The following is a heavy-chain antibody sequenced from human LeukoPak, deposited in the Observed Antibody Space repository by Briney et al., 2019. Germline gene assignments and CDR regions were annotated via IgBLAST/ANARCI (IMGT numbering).Heavy chain of an antibody. V-gene: IGHV4-39*01. CDR2: TYYVGST. J-gene: IGHJ4*02. CDR1: GGSISSSSHY. Sequence: SETLSLTCTVSGGSISSSSHYLDWIRQPPGKGLEWIGSTYYVGSTYYNPSLKSRVTVSVDTSKNQFSLKLSSVTAADTAVYYCAARSPYLWGHGADYWGQGTVVTVSS. CDR3: AARSPYLWGHGADY. D-gene: IGHD2-21*01.